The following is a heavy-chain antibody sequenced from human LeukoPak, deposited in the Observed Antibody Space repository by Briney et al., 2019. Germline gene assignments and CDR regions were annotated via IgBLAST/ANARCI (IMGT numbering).Heavy chain of an antibody. CDR2: IYYSGST. Sequence: PSETLSLTCTVSGGSISSGSYYWSWIRQPAGKGLEWIGSIYYSGSTYYNPSLKSRVTISVDTSKNQFSLKLSSVTAADTAVYYCARQSAHSYYYDSSGYPHSGPFDYWGQGTLVTVSS. CDR3: ARQSAHSYYYDSSGYPHSGPFDY. D-gene: IGHD3-22*01. CDR1: GGSISSGSYY. V-gene: IGHV4-39*01. J-gene: IGHJ4*02.